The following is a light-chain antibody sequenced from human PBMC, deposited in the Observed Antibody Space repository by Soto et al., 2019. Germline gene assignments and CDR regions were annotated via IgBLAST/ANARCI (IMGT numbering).Light chain of an antibody. J-gene: IGLJ1*01. V-gene: IGLV2-8*01. CDR1: SSDVGGYNY. Sequence: QSPLTQPSSASVSPGQSVAMSCTGTSSDVGGYNYVSWYQQHPGKAPKLMIYEVNKRPSGVPDRFSGSKSGNTASLTVSGLQAEDEADYYCSSYAGSSNVFGTGTKVTVL. CDR3: SSYAGSSNV. CDR2: EVN.